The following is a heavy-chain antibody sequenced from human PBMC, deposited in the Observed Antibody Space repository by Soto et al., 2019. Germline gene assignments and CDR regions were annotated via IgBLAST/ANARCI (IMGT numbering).Heavy chain of an antibody. Sequence: SETLSLTCTVSGGSISSYYWSWIRQPPGKGLEWIGYIYYSGSTNYNPSLKSRVTISVDTSKNQFSLKLSSVTAADTAVYYCARDLGDETFDYWGQGTLVTVSS. D-gene: IGHD3-16*01. CDR2: IYYSGST. CDR3: ARDLGDETFDY. J-gene: IGHJ4*02. V-gene: IGHV4-59*01. CDR1: GGSISSYY.